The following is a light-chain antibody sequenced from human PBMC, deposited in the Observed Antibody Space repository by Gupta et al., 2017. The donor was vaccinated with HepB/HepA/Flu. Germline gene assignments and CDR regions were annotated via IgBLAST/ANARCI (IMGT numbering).Light chain of an antibody. CDR3: SSYTSSSTVV. J-gene: IGLJ2*01. CDR1: SSDVGSYHR. CDR2: EVS. Sequence: SALTQPPSVSGSPGQSSTISCPRTSSDVGSYHRASWYQQPPGTAPKLMIYEVSNRPSGVPDRFAGSKSGNTASLTISGLQAEDEADYYCSSYTSSSTVVFGGGTKLTVL. V-gene: IGLV2-18*02.